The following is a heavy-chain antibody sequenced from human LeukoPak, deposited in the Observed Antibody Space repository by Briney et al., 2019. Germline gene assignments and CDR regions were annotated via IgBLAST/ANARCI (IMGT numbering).Heavy chain of an antibody. D-gene: IGHD4-17*01. CDR2: ISGGGETT. CDR3: ARDYADYVGYFFFDY. J-gene: IGHJ4*02. Sequence: GGSLGLSCAASGFTFNNYAMNWVRQAPGKGLEWVSSISGGGETTYYADSAKGRFTISRDNSQNTLYLQMNSLRAEDTAVYYCARDYADYVGYFFFDYWGQGTLVAVSS. V-gene: IGHV3-23*01. CDR1: GFTFNNYA.